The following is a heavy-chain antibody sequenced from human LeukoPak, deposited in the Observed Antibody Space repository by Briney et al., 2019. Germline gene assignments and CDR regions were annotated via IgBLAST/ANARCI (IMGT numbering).Heavy chain of an antibody. D-gene: IGHD2-21*02. CDR1: GVSFSGYY. Sequence: SETLSLTCAVYGVSFSGYYWSWIRQPPGKGLEWIGEINHSGSTNYNPSLKSRVTISVDTSKNQFSLKLSSVTAADTAVYYCARGGVVTAVYYFDYWGQGTLVTVSS. V-gene: IGHV4-34*01. J-gene: IGHJ4*02. CDR3: ARGGVVTAVYYFDY. CDR2: INHSGST.